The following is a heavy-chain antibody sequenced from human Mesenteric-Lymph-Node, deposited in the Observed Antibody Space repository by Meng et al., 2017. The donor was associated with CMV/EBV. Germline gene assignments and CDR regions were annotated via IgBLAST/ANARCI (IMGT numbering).Heavy chain of an antibody. D-gene: IGHD1-26*01. CDR3: ARDEEPGLYYYYGMDV. J-gene: IGHJ6*02. V-gene: IGHV1-2*02. CDR2: INPNSGGT. Sequence: ASVKVSCKASGYTFTSYDINWVRQATGQGLEWMGWINPNSGGTNYAQKFQGRVTMTRDTSISTAYMELSRLRSDDTAVYYCARDEEPGLYYYYGMDVWDQGTTVTVSS. CDR1: GYTFTSYD.